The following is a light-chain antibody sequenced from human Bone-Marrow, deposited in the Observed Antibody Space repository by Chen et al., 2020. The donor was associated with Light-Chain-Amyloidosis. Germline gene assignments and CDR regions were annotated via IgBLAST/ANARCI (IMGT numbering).Light chain of an antibody. J-gene: IGLJ2*01. V-gene: IGLV3-25*03. CDR1: DLPTKY. CDR2: RDT. Sequence: SYELTPPPSVSVSPGQTARITCSGDDLPTKYAYWYQQKPGQATVLVINRDTESPSGISERFSGSSSGTTATLTISVVQAEDEADYHCQSADSSGTYEVIFGGGTKLTVL. CDR3: QSADSSGTYEVI.